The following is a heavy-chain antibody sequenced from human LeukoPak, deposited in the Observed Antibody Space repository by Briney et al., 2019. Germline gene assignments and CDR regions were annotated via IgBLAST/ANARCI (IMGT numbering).Heavy chain of an antibody. Sequence: GGSLRLSCVASGFTFDNYAMHWVRQVPGKGLEWVSGISWNSNSIGYADSVKGRFTISRDNARNSPYLQMNNPRTEDTALYYCARDRGADGYNYFAYWGQGTLVAVSS. CDR3: ARDRGADGYNYFAY. J-gene: IGHJ4*02. CDR2: ISWNSNSI. D-gene: IGHD5-24*01. CDR1: GFTFDNYA. V-gene: IGHV3-9*01.